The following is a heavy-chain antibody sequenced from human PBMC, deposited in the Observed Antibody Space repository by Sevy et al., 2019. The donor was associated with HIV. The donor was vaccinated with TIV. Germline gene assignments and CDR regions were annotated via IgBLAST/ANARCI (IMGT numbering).Heavy chain of an antibody. J-gene: IGHJ4*02. CDR3: ARDPGFYCSGGSCYPRYCFDY. V-gene: IGHV3-21*01. D-gene: IGHD2-15*01. CDR1: GFTFSSYS. CDR2: ISSSSIYI. Sequence: GGSLRLSCAASGFTFSSYSMNWVRQAPGKGLEWVSSISSSSIYIYYADSVKGRFTISRDNAKNSLYLQMNSLRAEDTAVYYCARDPGFYCSGGSCYPRYCFDYWGQGTLVTVSS.